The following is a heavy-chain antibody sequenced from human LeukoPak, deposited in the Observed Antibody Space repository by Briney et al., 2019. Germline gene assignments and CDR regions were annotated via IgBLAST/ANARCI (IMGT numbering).Heavy chain of an antibody. V-gene: IGHV4-30-4*08. CDR1: GGSISSGDYY. Sequence: SETLSLTCTVSGGSISSGDYYWSWIRHPPGKGLEWIGYIYYSGSTYYNPSVKSRVTISVDTSNNQFSLKLSSVTAADTAVYYCARWTGLSDAFDIWGQGTMVTVSS. D-gene: IGHD3/OR15-3a*01. J-gene: IGHJ3*02. CDR3: ARWTGLSDAFDI. CDR2: IYYSGST.